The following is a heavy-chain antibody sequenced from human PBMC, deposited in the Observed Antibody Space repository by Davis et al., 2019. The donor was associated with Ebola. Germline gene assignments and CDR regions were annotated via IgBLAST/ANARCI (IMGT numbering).Heavy chain of an antibody. CDR1: GFTVSSNY. D-gene: IGHD3-10*01. J-gene: IGHJ4*02. Sequence: SLKISCAASGFTVSSNYMSWVRQAPGKGLEWVSVIYSAGTTYYADSVKGRFTISRDNSKNTLYLQMNSLRAEDTAVYYCARQPLWFGQNYFEYWGQGTLVTVSS. V-gene: IGHV3-53*01. CDR3: ARQPLWFGQNYFEY. CDR2: IYSAGTT.